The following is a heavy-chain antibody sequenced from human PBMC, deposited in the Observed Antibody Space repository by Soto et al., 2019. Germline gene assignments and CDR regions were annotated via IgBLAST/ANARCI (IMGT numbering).Heavy chain of an antibody. J-gene: IGHJ6*02. CDR1: GGTFSSYA. D-gene: IGHD2-2*02. CDR3: ARALLRYCSSTSCYTLYYYYGMDV. Sequence: SVKVSCKASGGTFSSYAISWVRQAPGQGLEWMGGIIPIFGTANYAQKFQGRVTITADESTSTAYMELSSLRSEDTAVYYCARALLRYCSSTSCYTLYYYYGMDVWGQGTTVTVSS. V-gene: IGHV1-69*13. CDR2: IIPIFGTA.